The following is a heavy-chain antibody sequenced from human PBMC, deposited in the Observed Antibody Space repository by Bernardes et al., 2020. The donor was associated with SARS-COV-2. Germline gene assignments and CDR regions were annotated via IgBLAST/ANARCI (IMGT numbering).Heavy chain of an antibody. CDR3: ARVDHTNLYFFDS. CDR2: ISTAGTYI. CDR1: GFTFSSYS. V-gene: IGHV3-21*01. Sequence: GGSLRLSCGTSGFTFSSYSMNWARQAPGKGLEWVSSISTAGTYISYADSVRGRFTISRDNARNSLYLQMGSLRAEDTAVYYCARVDHTNLYFFDSWGQGTLVTVSS. D-gene: IGHD2-8*01. J-gene: IGHJ4*02.